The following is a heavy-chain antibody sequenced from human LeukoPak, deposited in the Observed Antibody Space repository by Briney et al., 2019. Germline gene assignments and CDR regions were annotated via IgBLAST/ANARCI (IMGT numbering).Heavy chain of an antibody. Sequence: GSLRLSCAASGFTFRSYAMTWVRQAPGKGLEWVSAISGSGDSTYYADSVKGRFTISRDNSKNTLYLQMSSLRAEDTAVYYCAKFPSAAISDWGQGTLVTVSS. J-gene: IGHJ4*02. V-gene: IGHV3-23*01. CDR1: GFTFRSYA. D-gene: IGHD2-2*02. CDR2: ISGSGDST. CDR3: AKFPSAAISD.